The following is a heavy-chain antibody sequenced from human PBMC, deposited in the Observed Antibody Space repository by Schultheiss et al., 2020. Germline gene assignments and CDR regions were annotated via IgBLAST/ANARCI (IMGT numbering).Heavy chain of an antibody. J-gene: IGHJ4*02. CDR2: ISSSSSYI. CDR3: AREWGAAIYFDY. D-gene: IGHD5-18*01. V-gene: IGHV3-21*01. CDR1: GFTFSSYE. Sequence: GGSLRFSCAASGFTFSSYEMNWVRQAPGKGLEWVSSISSSSSYIYYADSVKGRFTISRDNAKNSLYLQMNSLRAEDTAVYYCAREWGAAIYFDYWGQGTLVTVSS.